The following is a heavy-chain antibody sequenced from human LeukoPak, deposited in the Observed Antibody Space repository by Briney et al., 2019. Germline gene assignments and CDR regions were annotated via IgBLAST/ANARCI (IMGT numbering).Heavy chain of an antibody. J-gene: IGHJ4*02. CDR1: GGSISSANYY. V-gene: IGHV4-61*02. D-gene: IGHD3-10*01. Sequence: SETLSLTCTVSGGSISSANYYWNWIRQPAGKGLEWIGRIYTSGSTNYNPSLKSRVTISVDTSKNQFSLKLSSVTAADTAVYYCARDKYYYGSGMDYWGQGTLVTVSS. CDR2: IYTSGST. CDR3: ARDKYYYGSGMDY.